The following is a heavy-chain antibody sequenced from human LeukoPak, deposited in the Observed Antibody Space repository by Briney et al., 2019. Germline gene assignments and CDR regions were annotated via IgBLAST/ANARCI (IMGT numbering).Heavy chain of an antibody. V-gene: IGHV3-23*01. CDR2: INDNAVTT. D-gene: IGHD2-21*02. J-gene: IGHJ6*02. Sequence: AGGSLRLSCAASGFTFATYAMSWVRQAPGKGLDWVSTINDNAVTTWYAESVKGRFTISRDNSRNTLYLQMNSLRAEDTAVYYCARTYCGGDCYSLYYYYGMDVWGQGTTVTVSS. CDR1: GFTFATYA. CDR3: ARTYCGGDCYSLYYYYGMDV.